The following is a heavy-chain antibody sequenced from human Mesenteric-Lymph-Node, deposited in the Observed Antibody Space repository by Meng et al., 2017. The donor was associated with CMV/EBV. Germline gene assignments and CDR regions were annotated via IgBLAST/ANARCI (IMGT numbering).Heavy chain of an antibody. D-gene: IGHD6-6*01. CDR3: ARDRSIAARPPDY. Sequence: ASGYTFTSYGISWVRQAPGQRLEWMGWINAGNGNTKYSQKFQGRVTITRDTSASTAYMELSSLRSEDTAVYYCARDRSIAARPPDYWGQGTLVTVSS. V-gene: IGHV1-3*01. CDR2: INAGNGNT. J-gene: IGHJ4*02. CDR1: GYTFTSYG.